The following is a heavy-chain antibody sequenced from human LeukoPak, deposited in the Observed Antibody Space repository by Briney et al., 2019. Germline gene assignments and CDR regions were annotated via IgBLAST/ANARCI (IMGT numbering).Heavy chain of an antibody. J-gene: IGHJ4*02. CDR1: GFTFKDYN. CDR2: INGNGGST. D-gene: IGHD6-19*01. CDR3: AKEEVSGWSEADY. Sequence: GGSLRLSCAASGFTFKDYNMHWVRQAPGKGREWVSLINGNGGSTFYADSVKGRFTISRDNSKNSLYLQMNSLRTDDTALYYCAKEEVSGWSEADYWGQGTLVTVSS. V-gene: IGHV3-43*01.